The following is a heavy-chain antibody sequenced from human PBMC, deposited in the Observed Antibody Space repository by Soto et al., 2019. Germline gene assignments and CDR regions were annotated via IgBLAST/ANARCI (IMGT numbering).Heavy chain of an antibody. J-gene: IGHJ6*02. CDR1: GGAISSGDYY. CDR3: ARDGFYTLAAAPDMVGMDV. V-gene: IGHV4-30-4*01. Sequence: TLSLTFTVSGGAISSGDYYWSWIRQPPGKGLEWIGYIYYSGSTYYNPSLKSRVTISVDTSKNQSSLKLSSVTAADTAVYYCARDGFYTLAAAPDMVGMDVWGQGTTVTVSS. D-gene: IGHD6-13*01. CDR2: IYYSGST.